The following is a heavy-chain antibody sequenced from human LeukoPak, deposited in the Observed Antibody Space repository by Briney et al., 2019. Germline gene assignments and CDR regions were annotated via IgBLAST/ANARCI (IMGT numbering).Heavy chain of an antibody. CDR2: ISSSGSTI. CDR3: ARDSTGDPHYYYYGMDV. Sequence: LSLTCAVYGESLSGYYWSWIRQPPGKGLEWVSYISSSGSTIYYADSVKGRFTVSRDNAKNSLYLQMNSLRAEDTAVYYCARDSTGDPHYYYYGMDVWGQGTTVTVSS. D-gene: IGHD4-17*01. V-gene: IGHV3-11*01. CDR1: GESLSGYY. J-gene: IGHJ6*02.